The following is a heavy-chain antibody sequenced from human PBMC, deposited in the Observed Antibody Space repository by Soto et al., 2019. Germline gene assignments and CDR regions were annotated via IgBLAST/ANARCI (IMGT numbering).Heavy chain of an antibody. D-gene: IGHD7-27*01. V-gene: IGHV4-59*01. CDR1: GSSITAYY. J-gene: IGHJ4*02. CDR2: IYYTGST. CDR3: ARAGDFPDSFYYFDY. Sequence: SETLSLTCTVSGSSITAYYWSWIRQPPGEGLEWIGNIYYTGSTNYNPSLKSRVTISIDTSRNQFSLDLNSVTAADTAVYYCARAGDFPDSFYYFDYWGQGTLVTVSS.